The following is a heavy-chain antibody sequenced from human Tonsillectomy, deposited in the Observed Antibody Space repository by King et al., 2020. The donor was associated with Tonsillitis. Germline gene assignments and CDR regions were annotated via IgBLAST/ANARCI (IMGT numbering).Heavy chain of an antibody. J-gene: IGHJ6*02. CDR2: ISGSSSYI. Sequence: VQLVESGGGLVKPGGSLRLSCAASGFIFSSYSMNWVRQAPGKGLEWVSSISGSSSYIYYADSVKGRFTISRDNAKNSLYLQMNSLRAEDTAVYYCATDMVRGLITYYFHGMDVWGQGTTVTVSS. CDR1: GFIFSSYS. D-gene: IGHD3-10*01. CDR3: ATDMVRGLITYYFHGMDV. V-gene: IGHV3-21*01.